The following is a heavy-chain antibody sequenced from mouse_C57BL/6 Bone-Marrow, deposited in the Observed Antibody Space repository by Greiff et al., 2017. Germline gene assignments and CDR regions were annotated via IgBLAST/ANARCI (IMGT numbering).Heavy chain of an antibody. CDR1: GFTFTDYY. D-gene: IGHD1-1*01. V-gene: IGHV7-3*01. CDR2: IRNKANGYTT. Sequence: EVHLVESGGGLVQPGGSLSLSCAASGFTFTDYYMSWVRQPPGKALEWLGFIRNKANGYTTEYSASVKGRFTISRDNAQTILYLQMNPLRAEDSATYYCAISLTTVVADYAMDYWGQGTSVTVSS. J-gene: IGHJ4*01. CDR3: AISLTTVVADYAMDY.